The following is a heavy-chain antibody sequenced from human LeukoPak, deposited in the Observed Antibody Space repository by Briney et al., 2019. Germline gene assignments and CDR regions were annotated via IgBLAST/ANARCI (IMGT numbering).Heavy chain of an antibody. CDR1: GGSISSYY. V-gene: IGHV4-4*07. CDR3: ARVSRAYVWGSYRRLNWFDP. J-gene: IGHJ5*02. CDR2: IYISGST. Sequence: SETLSLTCTVSGGSISSYYWSWIRQPAGKGLEWIGRIYISGSTNYNPSLKSRVTMSVDTSKNQFSLKLSSVTAADTAVYYCARVSRAYVWGSYRRLNWFDPWGQGTLVTVSS. D-gene: IGHD3-16*02.